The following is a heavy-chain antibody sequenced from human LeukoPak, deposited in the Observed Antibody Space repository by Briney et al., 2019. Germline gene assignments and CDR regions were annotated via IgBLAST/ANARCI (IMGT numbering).Heavy chain of an antibody. CDR1: GGSISSYY. V-gene: IGHV4-59*01. J-gene: IGHJ3*02. CDR2: IYHSGST. D-gene: IGHD6-13*01. CDR3: ARVYSSSWNDAFDI. Sequence: SETLSLTCTASGGSISSYYWSWIRQPPGKGLEWIGYIYHSGSTNYNPSLKSRVTISVDTSKNQFSLKLSSVTAADTAVYYCARVYSSSWNDAFDIWGQGTMVTVSS.